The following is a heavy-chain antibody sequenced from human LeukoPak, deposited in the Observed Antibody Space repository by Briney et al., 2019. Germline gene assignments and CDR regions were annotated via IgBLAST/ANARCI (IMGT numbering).Heavy chain of an antibody. J-gene: IGHJ6*02. D-gene: IGHD3-3*01. CDR2: IWYDGSNK. CDR1: GFTFSSYG. Sequence: GGSLRLSCAASGFTFSSYGMHWVRQAPGKGLEWVAVIWYDGSNKYYADSVKGRFTISRDNAKNSLYLQMNSLRAEDTAVYYCARDTIFGVVISEENYYGMDVWGQGTTVTVSS. CDR3: ARDTIFGVVISEENYYGMDV. V-gene: IGHV3-33*01.